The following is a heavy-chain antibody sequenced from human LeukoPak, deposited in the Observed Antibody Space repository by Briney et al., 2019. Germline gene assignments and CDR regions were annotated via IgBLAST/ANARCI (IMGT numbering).Heavy chain of an antibody. Sequence: GSLRLSCAASGFTFSTYSMNWVRQAPGKGLEWVSSISSSSSYIYYADSVKGRFTISRDNAKNSLYLQMNSLRAEDTAVYYCARDLSPLPPYYYDSSGQAGFDYWGQGTLVTVSS. J-gene: IGHJ4*02. V-gene: IGHV3-21*01. CDR1: GFTFSTYS. CDR2: ISSSSSYI. CDR3: ARDLSPLPPYYYDSSGQAGFDY. D-gene: IGHD3-22*01.